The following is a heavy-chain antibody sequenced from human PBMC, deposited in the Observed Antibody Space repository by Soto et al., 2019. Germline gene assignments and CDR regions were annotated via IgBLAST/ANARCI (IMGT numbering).Heavy chain of an antibody. V-gene: IGHV1-46*01. Sequence: ASVKVSCKASGYTFTSYYMHWVRQAPGQGLEWMGIINPSGGSTSYAQKFQGWVTMTRDTSISTAYMELSRLRSDDTAVYYCARGGTTYNYYFMDVWGKGTTVTVSS. D-gene: IGHD3-16*01. CDR3: ARGGTTYNYYFMDV. CDR1: GYTFTSYY. CDR2: INPSGGST. J-gene: IGHJ6*03.